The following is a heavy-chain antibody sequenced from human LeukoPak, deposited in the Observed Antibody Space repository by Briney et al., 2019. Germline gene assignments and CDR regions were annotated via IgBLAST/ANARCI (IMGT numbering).Heavy chain of an antibody. CDR2: ISSSYNYT. V-gene: IGHV3-21*01. CDR3: ARADGGDIDY. D-gene: IGHD2-21*02. Sequence: GGSLRLSCAASGFTFSTYSMNWVRQAPGKGLEWVSSISSSYNYTYYAESLKGRLTISRDNAKNAPYLQMSSLRAEDTAVYYCARADGGDIDYWGQGTLVTVSS. J-gene: IGHJ4*02. CDR1: GFTFSTYS.